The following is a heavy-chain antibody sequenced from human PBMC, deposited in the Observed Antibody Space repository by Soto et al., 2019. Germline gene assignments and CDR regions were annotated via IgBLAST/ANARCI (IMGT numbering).Heavy chain of an antibody. CDR3: ARAGPQGGTVDY. CDR2: IYHSGST. Sequence: SETLSLTCAVSGGSISSGGYSWSWIRQPPGKGLEWIGYIYHSGSTCYNPSLKSRVTISVDRSKNQFSLKLSSVTAADTAVYYCARAGPQGGTVDYWGQGTLVTVSS. V-gene: IGHV4-30-2*01. J-gene: IGHJ4*02. D-gene: IGHD2-15*01. CDR1: GGSISSGGYS.